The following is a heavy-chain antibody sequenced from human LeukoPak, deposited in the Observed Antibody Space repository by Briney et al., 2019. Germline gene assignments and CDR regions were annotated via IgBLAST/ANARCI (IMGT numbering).Heavy chain of an antibody. J-gene: IGHJ3*02. CDR1: GYTFSRYG. V-gene: IGHV1-18*01. Sequence: ASVKVSCKASGYTFSRYGISWVRQAPGQGLEWMGWISAYNGNTKYAQRLQGRVTMTTDTSTSTAYMELGSLRSDDTAVYYCARTSYVRGSYRSDDAFDIWGQGTMVTVSS. CDR2: ISAYNGNT. CDR3: ARTSYVRGSYRSDDAFDI. D-gene: IGHD3-16*02.